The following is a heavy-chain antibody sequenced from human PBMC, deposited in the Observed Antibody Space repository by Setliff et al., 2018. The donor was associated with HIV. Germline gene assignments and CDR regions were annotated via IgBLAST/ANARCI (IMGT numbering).Heavy chain of an antibody. CDR1: GGSLSGYY. CDR3: ARGGYYYDSSGYGRLDY. V-gene: IGHV4-34*01. D-gene: IGHD3-22*01. CDR2: INHRGST. J-gene: IGHJ4*02. Sequence: SETLSLTCAVYGGSLSGYYWSWIRQPPGKGLEWIGEINHRGSTNYNPSLESRVTISVDTSKNQFSLKLSSVTAADTAVYYCARGGYYYDSSGYGRLDYWGQGTLVTVSS.